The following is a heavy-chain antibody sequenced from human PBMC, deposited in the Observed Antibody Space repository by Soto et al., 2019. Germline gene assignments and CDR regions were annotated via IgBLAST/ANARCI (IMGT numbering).Heavy chain of an antibody. D-gene: IGHD2-2*01. CDR2: ISGSGGST. CDR3: PKDDDHYCSSPTCYYLQS. Sequence: GGSLRLSCAASGVTFSSYGMRWGRQSPGKGLEWVSAISGSGGSTYYADSVKGRFTISRDNSKNTLYLQMNSLRAEDTAVYYCPKDDDHYCSSPTCYYLQSWGQGTLVPVSP. V-gene: IGHV3-23*01. J-gene: IGHJ5*02. CDR1: GVTFSSYG.